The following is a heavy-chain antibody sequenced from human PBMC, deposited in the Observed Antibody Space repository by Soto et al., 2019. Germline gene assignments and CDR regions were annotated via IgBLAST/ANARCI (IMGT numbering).Heavy chain of an antibody. CDR2: IYYGGIT. CDR1: GGSFSPNY. CDR3: ARGRVRWYDIT. V-gene: IGHV4-59*08. J-gene: IGHJ3*01. D-gene: IGHD2-15*01. Sequence: PSETLSLTCTVSGGSFSPNYWSWIRQPPGKGLEWVGYIYYGGITCYNPSLQSRLTISVDTSRNHFSLRVTSVTAADTAVYYCARGRVRWYDITWGQGTMVTVSS.